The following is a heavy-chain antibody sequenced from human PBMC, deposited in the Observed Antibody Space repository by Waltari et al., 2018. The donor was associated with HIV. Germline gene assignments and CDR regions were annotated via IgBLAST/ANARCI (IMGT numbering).Heavy chain of an antibody. V-gene: IGHV1-69*02. CDR2: IIPMAENA. Sequence: QVLLVQSGAEVRTPGSSVKVSCRASGGTLDSYSIHWVRQAPGQGLEWMGRIIPMAENANSAQKFQGRVTITADKATSTAYMQRNSLRSDDTAVYYCASARETMGVDLDFWGQGTLVTVSS. D-gene: IGHD3-10*01. CDR1: GGTLDSYS. CDR3: ASARETMGVDLDF. J-gene: IGHJ4*02.